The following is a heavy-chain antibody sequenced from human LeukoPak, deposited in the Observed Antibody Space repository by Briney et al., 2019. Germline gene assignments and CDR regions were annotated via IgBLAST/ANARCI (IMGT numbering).Heavy chain of an antibody. CDR3: ARRDYYGSGSDYRSFDY. Sequence: SETLSLTCAVSGGSISSSKWWSWVRQPPGKGLEWIWEIYHSGSTNFNPSLKSRVTILVDKSKNQFSLKLSSVTAADTAVYYCARRDYYGSGSDYRSFDYWGQGSLVTVSS. CDR1: GGSISSSKW. CDR2: IYHSGST. J-gene: IGHJ4*02. D-gene: IGHD3-10*01. V-gene: IGHV4-4*02.